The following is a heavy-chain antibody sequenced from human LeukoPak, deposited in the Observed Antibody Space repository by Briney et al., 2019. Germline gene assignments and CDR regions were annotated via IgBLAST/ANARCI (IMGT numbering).Heavy chain of an antibody. CDR2: ISGSGGST. J-gene: IGHJ4*02. Sequence: PGGSLRLSCAASGFTFSSYAMSWVRQAPGKGLEWVSAISGSGGSTYYADSVKGRFTISRDNSKNTLYLQMNSLRAEDTAVYYCATHYYDILTGYQARRWPDGWGQGTLVTVSS. CDR1: GFTFSSYA. CDR3: ATHYYDILTGYQARRWPDG. D-gene: IGHD3-9*01. V-gene: IGHV3-23*01.